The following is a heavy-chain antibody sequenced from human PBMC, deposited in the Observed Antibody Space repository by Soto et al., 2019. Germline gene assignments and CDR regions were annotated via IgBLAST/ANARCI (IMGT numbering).Heavy chain of an antibody. Sequence: SETLSLTCTVSGSITGYYWSWVRQPPGKRLEWIGYMFHGGTTKYNPSLQSRVTLSLDTAKNQFSLSLTSVTAADTALYYCAREMNGFGHFEYWGQGALVTVSS. CDR1: GSITGYY. V-gene: IGHV4-59*01. CDR2: MFHGGTT. J-gene: IGHJ4*02. D-gene: IGHD1-1*01. CDR3: AREMNGFGHFEY.